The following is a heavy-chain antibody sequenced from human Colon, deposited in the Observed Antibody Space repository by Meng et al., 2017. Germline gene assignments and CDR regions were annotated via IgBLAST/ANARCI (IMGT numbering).Heavy chain of an antibody. CDR1: GFSLSTNAMR. Sequence: SGPTLVKPTQTPTLTCTFSGFSLSTNAMRVSWIRQPPGKALEWLARIDWDDDKFYSRSLRSRLTISKDTSKNQVVLTMTNVDPMDTATYYCARTFHTSSSHFDYWGQGTLVTVSS. V-gene: IGHV2-70*04. CDR3: ARTFHTSSSHFDY. D-gene: IGHD6-6*01. CDR2: IDWDDDK. J-gene: IGHJ4*02.